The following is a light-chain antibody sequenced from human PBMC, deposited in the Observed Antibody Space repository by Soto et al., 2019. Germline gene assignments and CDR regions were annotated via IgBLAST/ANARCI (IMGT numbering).Light chain of an antibody. CDR3: CSYTDIALDVV. V-gene: IGLV2-14*01. CDR2: DVT. Sequence: QSVLTQPASVSGSPGQSITISCTGTSSDIGDYDYVSWYQHLPGKAPKLLIFDVTHRPSGVSDRFSGSKSGNTASLTISGVRPEDEADDYCCSYTDIALDVVFGGGTQLTVL. CDR1: SSDIGDYDY. J-gene: IGLJ2*01.